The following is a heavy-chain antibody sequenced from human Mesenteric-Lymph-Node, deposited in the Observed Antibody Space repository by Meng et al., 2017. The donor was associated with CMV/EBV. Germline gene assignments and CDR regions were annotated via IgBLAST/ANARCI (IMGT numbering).Heavy chain of an antibody. J-gene: IGHJ6*02. Sequence: GGSLRLSCAASGFTFNNYWMSWVRQAPGKGLEWVANIKEDGSEKYFLDSVKGRFTISRDNAKNSLYLQMNSLRAEDTAAYYCARDFYYYYGMDVWGQGTTVTVSS. CDR2: IKEDGSEK. CDR1: GFTFNNYW. V-gene: IGHV3-7*04. CDR3: ARDFYYYYGMDV.